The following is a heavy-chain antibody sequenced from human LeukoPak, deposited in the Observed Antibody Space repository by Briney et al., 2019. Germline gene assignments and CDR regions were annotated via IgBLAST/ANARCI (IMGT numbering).Heavy chain of an antibody. J-gene: IGHJ4*02. V-gene: IGHV4-61*02. CDR3: ARVKVGATLDY. CDR1: GGSISSGSYY. D-gene: IGHD1-26*01. Sequence: SQTLSLTCTVSGGSISSGSYYWSWIRQPAGKGLEWIGRIYTSGSTNYNPSLKSRVTISVDTSKNQFSLKLSSVTAADTAVYYCARVKVGATLDYWGQGTLVTVSS. CDR2: IYTSGST.